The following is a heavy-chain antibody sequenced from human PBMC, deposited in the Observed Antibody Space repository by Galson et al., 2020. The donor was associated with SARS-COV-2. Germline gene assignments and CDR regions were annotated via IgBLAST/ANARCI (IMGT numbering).Heavy chain of an antibody. J-gene: IGHJ4*02. CDR2: ISGYNGKK. D-gene: IGHD3-10*01. Sequence: ASVKVSCKASGDTLTNYGVSWVRQAPGQGLEWMGRISGYNGKKNYAQNLQGRVTLSTDTSTSTAYMELRSLRSDDTGLYYCVTDLDGDLEYWGQGTLVAVSS. CDR1: GDTLTNYG. CDR3: VTDLDGDLEY. V-gene: IGHV1-18*01.